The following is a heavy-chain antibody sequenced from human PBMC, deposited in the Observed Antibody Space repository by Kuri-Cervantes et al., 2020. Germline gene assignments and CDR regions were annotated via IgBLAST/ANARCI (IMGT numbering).Heavy chain of an antibody. CDR1: GFTFSNYV. V-gene: IGHV3-23*01. D-gene: IGHD5-18*01. CDR2: ISGSGGST. Sequence: GESLKISCAASGFTFSNYVMSWVRQAPGEGLEWVSSISGSGGSTYYADSVKGQFTISRDNSKNTLYLQMNSLRAEDTAVYYCAREVDTAMFFNGMDVWGQGTTVTVSS. CDR3: AREVDTAMFFNGMDV. J-gene: IGHJ6*02.